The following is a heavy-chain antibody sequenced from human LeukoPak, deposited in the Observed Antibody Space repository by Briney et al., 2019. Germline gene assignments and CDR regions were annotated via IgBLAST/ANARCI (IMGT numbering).Heavy chain of an antibody. V-gene: IGHV3-20*04. CDR1: GFTFADYG. D-gene: IGHD3-10*01. J-gene: IGHJ4*02. Sequence: GGSLRLSCAASGFTFADYGMSWVRQAQGKGLKWVSGINWNGGRTGYADSVKGRFTISRDNAKNSLYLQMNSLRAEDTALYYCARGYGSGSYLYWGQGTLVSVSS. CDR2: INWNGGRT. CDR3: ARGYGSGSYLY.